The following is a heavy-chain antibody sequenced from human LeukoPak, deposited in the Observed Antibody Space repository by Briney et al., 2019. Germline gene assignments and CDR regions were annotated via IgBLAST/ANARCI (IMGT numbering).Heavy chain of an antibody. Sequence: ASVKVSCKVSGYTLTELSMHWVRQAPGKGLEWMGDFDPEDGETIYAQKFQGRVTMTEDTSTDTAYMELSSLRSEDTAVYYCATGPIGSGSYWDHPGDYWGQGTLVTVSS. CDR1: GYTLTELS. V-gene: IGHV1-24*01. J-gene: IGHJ4*02. CDR3: ATGPIGSGSYWDHPGDY. CDR2: FDPEDGET. D-gene: IGHD3-10*01.